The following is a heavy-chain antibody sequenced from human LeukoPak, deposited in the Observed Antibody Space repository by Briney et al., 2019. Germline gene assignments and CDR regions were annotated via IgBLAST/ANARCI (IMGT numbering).Heavy chain of an antibody. CDR2: ITGGGITGT. CDR1: GINLFSYA. V-gene: IGHV3-21*04. Sequence: PGGSLRLSCAASGINLFSYAMAWVRQAPGKGLEWVSSITGGGITGTFYTDSVKGRFTISRDNAKNSLFLQMNSLRAEDTAVYYCASGSSTSRMLGYWGQGTLVTVSS. D-gene: IGHD2-2*01. J-gene: IGHJ4*02. CDR3: ASGSSTSRMLGY.